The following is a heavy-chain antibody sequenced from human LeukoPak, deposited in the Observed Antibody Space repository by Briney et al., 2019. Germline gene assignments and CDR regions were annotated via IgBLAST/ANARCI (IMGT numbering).Heavy chain of an antibody. CDR2: ISYDGSNK. J-gene: IGHJ5*02. V-gene: IGHV3-30*18. D-gene: IGHD2-15*01. CDR1: GFTFSSYG. CDR3: AKDWVVVAATPEFDP. Sequence: TGGSLRLSCAASGFTFSSYGMHRVRQAPGKGLEWVAVISYDGSNKYYADSVKGRFTISRDNSKNTLYLQMNSLRAEDTAVYYCAKDWVVVAATPEFDPWGQGTLVTVSS.